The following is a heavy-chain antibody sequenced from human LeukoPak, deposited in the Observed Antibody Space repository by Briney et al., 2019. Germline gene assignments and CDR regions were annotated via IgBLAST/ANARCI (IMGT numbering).Heavy chain of an antibody. CDR2: INADSSTI. CDR1: GFTFDDYG. CDR3: VRDNSRGQSLGVIY. Sequence: PGGSLRLSCAASGFTFDDYGMNWVRQAPGKGLEWISYINADSSTIQYADSVRGRFTTSRDNAKNSLYLQVNSLRAEDTAVYYCVRDNSRGQSLGVIYWGQGSLVTVSS. D-gene: IGHD3-22*01. J-gene: IGHJ4*02. V-gene: IGHV3-48*01.